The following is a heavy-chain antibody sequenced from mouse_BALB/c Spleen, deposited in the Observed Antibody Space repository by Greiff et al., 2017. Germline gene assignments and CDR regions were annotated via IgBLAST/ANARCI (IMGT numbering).Heavy chain of an antibody. Sequence: QGQLQQSGAELVKPGASVKLSCKASGYTFTSYYMYWVKQRPGQGLEWIGEINPSNGGTNFNEKFKSKATLTVDKSSSTAYMQLSSLTSEDSAVYYCTSTGYGNYGYAMDYWGQGTSVTVSS. CDR1: GYTFTSYY. D-gene: IGHD2-10*02. J-gene: IGHJ4*01. V-gene: IGHV1S81*02. CDR2: INPSNGGT. CDR3: TSTGYGNYGYAMDY.